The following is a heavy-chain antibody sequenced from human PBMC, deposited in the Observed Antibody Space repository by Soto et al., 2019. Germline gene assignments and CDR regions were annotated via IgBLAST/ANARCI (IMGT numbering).Heavy chain of an antibody. CDR1: GFTFSSYA. CDR2: ISYDGSNK. D-gene: IGHD6-13*01. Sequence: PGGSLRLSCAASGFTFSSYAMHWVRQAPGKGLEWVAVISYDGSNKYYADSVKGRFTISRDNSKNTLYLQMNSLRAEDTAVYYCARLRPYIAAAGIDAFDIWGQGTMVTVSS. CDR3: ARLRPYIAAAGIDAFDI. J-gene: IGHJ3*02. V-gene: IGHV3-30-3*01.